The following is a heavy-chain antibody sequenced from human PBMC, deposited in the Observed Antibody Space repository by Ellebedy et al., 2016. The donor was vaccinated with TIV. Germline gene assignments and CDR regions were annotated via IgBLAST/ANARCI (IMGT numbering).Heavy chain of an antibody. CDR1: GGSISSYY. CDR3: ASLLYYYDSTITGYYFDY. D-gene: IGHD3-22*01. J-gene: IGHJ4*02. Sequence: SETLSLTXTVSGGSISSYYWSWIRQPPGKGLEWIGYIYYSGSTNYNPSLKSRVTISVDTSKDQFSLKLSSVTAADTAVYYCASLLYYYDSTITGYYFDYWGQGTLVTVSS. CDR2: IYYSGST. V-gene: IGHV4-59*08.